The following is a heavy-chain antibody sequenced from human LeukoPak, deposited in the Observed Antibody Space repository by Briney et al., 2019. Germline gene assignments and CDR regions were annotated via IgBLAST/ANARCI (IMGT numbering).Heavy chain of an antibody. D-gene: IGHD5-18*01. CDR2: INPSGGST. Sequence: GASVKVSCKASGYTFTSYYMHWVRQAPGQGLEWMGIINPSGGSTSYAQKFQGRVTMTRDASTSTVYMELSSLRSEDTAVYYCARDGPGGDTEDWFDPWGQGTLVTVSS. CDR3: ARDGPGGDTEDWFDP. J-gene: IGHJ5*02. CDR1: GYTFTSYY. V-gene: IGHV1-46*01.